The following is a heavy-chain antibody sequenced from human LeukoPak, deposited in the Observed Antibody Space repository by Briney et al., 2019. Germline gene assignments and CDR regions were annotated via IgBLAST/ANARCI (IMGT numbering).Heavy chain of an antibody. CDR2: ITDTGTTI. Sequence: GGSLRLSCAASGFTFSDYYMSWIRQAPGKGLEWVSYITDTGTTIYYPDSVKSRFTISRDNAKNSLYLQMNSLRAEDTAVYYCARRHCSSTSCPLVDYWGQGTLVTVSS. J-gene: IGHJ4*02. CDR1: GFTFSDYY. CDR3: ARRHCSSTSCPLVDY. D-gene: IGHD2-2*01. V-gene: IGHV3-11*04.